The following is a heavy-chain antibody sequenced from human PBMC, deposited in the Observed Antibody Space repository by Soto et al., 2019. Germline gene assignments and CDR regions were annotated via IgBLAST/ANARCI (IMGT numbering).Heavy chain of an antibody. CDR2: INPNSGGT. CDR1: GYIFTGNH. CDR3: ARGELPIYYYGMDV. V-gene: IGHV1-2*02. D-gene: IGHD1-7*01. J-gene: IGHJ6*02. Sequence: ASVKVSCKASGYIFTGNHMHWVRQAPGQGLEWMGWINPNSGGTKYAQKFQGRVTMTRDTSISTAYMELSSLRSDDTAVYYCARGELPIYYYGMDVWGQGTTVTVSS.